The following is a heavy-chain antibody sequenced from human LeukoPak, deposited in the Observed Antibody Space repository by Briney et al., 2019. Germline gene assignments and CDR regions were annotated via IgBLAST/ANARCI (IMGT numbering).Heavy chain of an antibody. CDR1: GGSFSGYY. J-gene: IGHJ5*02. CDR3: ARGWITMVRGVIRWFDP. D-gene: IGHD3-10*01. Sequence: PSETLSLTCAVYGGSFSGYYWSWIRQPPGKGLEWIGEINHSGSTNYNPSLKSRVTISVDTSKNQFSLKLSSVTAADTAVYYCARGWITMVRGVIRWFDPWGQGTLVTVSS. V-gene: IGHV4-34*01. CDR2: INHSGST.